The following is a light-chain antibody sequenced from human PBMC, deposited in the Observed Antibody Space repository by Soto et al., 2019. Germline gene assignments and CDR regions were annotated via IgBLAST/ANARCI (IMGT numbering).Light chain of an antibody. CDR3: QQSYDTVWT. CDR2: AAS. Sequence: DIQMTQSPSSLSASAGDRVTITCRASQSIVSYLNWYQQKPGKAPNLLIYAASSLQSGVPSRFSGSGSGTDFTLTISSLQPEDFATYYCQQSYDTVWTFGQGPKVDIK. V-gene: IGKV1-39*01. J-gene: IGKJ1*01. CDR1: QSIVSY.